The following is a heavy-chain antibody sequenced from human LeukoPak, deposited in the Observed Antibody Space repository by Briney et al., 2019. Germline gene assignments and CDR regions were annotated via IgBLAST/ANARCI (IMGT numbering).Heavy chain of an antibody. J-gene: IGHJ6*03. V-gene: IGHV4-61*02. CDR1: GGSITSGSYY. Sequence: SQTLSLTCTVSGGSITSGSYYWSWIRQPAGKGLEWIGRIFVSGSTNYHPSLKSRVTISLDTSKNQFSLKLTSVTAADAAVYYCAREVAAREQSNYYYYYYMDVWGKGTTVTVSS. CDR3: AREVAAREQSNYYYYYYMDV. D-gene: IGHD6-6*01. CDR2: IFVSGST.